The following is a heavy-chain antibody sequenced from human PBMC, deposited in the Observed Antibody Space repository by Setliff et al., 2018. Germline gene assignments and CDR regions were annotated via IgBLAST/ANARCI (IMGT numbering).Heavy chain of an antibody. Sequence: PSETLSLTCDVSRDSITIGRYWGLIRQSPGKGLAWIGSIYNSWTTDSNPSLRSRLAMSIDTSNNQFSLKLRSVTAADTAVYYCARDYVSGSYWTSEHYYYYGMDVWGQGTTVTGSS. CDR2: IYNSWTT. V-gene: IGHV4-38-2*02. J-gene: IGHJ6*02. CDR3: ARDYVSGSYWTSEHYYYYGMDV. CDR1: RDSITIGRY. D-gene: IGHD3-16*01.